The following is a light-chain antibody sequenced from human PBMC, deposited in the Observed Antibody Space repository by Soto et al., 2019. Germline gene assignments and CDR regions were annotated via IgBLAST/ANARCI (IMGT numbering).Light chain of an antibody. V-gene: IGKV3-20*01. CDR1: QSVTSDY. Sequence: EIVLTQAPGTLSLSPGERATLSCRASQSVTSDYLAWYQQKPGQAPRLLIYDASTRATGIPDKFRGSRSATDVTLTISRLEPEDFAVYYCQQYARSPITFGPGTKVDI. J-gene: IGKJ3*01. CDR2: DAS. CDR3: QQYARSPIT.